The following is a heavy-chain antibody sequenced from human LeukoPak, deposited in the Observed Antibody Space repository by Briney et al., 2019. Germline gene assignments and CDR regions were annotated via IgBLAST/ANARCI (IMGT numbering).Heavy chain of an antibody. CDR3: ARAPTKHYGMDV. V-gene: IGHV3-21*01. CDR1: GFTFRSYS. J-gene: IGHJ6*02. CDR2: ISSSSSYI. Sequence: PGGSLRLSCAASGFTFRSYSMNWVRQAPGKGLEWVSSISSSSSYIYYADSVKGRFTISRDNAKNSLYLQMNSLRAEDTAVYYCARAPTKHYGMDVWGQGTTVTVSS.